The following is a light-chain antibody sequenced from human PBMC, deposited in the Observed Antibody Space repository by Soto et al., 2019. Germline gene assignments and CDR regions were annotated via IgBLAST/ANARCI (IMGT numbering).Light chain of an antibody. CDR3: SSYAVSESLV. J-gene: IGLJ2*01. CDR2: EVN. V-gene: IGLV2-8*01. CDR1: SSDVGGYDY. Sequence: QSALTQPPSASGSPGQSVTISCTGTSSDVGGYDYVSWYQQHPGKVPKLMIYEVNKRPSGIPDRFSGSKSGNTASLTVSGLQIEHEAVYYCSSYAVSESLVFGGGSKLTVL.